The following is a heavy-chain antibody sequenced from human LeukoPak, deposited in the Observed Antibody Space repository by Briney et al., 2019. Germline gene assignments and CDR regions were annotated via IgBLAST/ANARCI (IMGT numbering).Heavy chain of an antibody. Sequence: GGSLRLSCAASGFTFSSYGMHWVRQAPGKGLEWVAFIRYDGSNKYYADSVKGRFTISRDNSKNTLYLQMNSLRAEDTAVYYCARGQRRDFDYWGQGTLVTVSS. CDR2: IRYDGSNK. J-gene: IGHJ4*02. CDR1: GFTFSSYG. V-gene: IGHV3-30*02. CDR3: ARGQRRDFDY.